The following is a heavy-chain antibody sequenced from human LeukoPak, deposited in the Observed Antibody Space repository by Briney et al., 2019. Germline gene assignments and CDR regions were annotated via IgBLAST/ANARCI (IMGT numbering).Heavy chain of an antibody. D-gene: IGHD6-19*01. CDR2: IDTSGST. CDR3: AREYSSGWYALYL. J-gene: IGHJ4*02. V-gene: IGHV4-61*02. Sequence: SETLSLTCTVSGGSISSGSYNWSWHRQPAGTGLEWIGRIDTSGSTNYNSYLNSVMGISVDTSKNQFSLKLRSVTAADTAVYYCAREYSSGWYALYLGGQGTLVTVSS. CDR1: GGSISSGSYN.